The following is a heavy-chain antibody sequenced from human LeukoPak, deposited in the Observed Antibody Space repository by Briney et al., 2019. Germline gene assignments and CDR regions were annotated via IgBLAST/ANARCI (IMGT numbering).Heavy chain of an antibody. V-gene: IGHV3-53*01. CDR2: IYSGGST. CDR3: ASPTVVTPEAFDI. J-gene: IGHJ3*02. D-gene: IGHD4-23*01. Sequence: GGSLRLSCAASGFTVSSNYMSWVRQAPGKGLEWVSVIYSGGSTHYADSVKGRFTISRDNSKNTLYLQMNSLRAEDTAVYYCASPTVVTPEAFDIWGQGTMVTVSS. CDR1: GFTVSSNY.